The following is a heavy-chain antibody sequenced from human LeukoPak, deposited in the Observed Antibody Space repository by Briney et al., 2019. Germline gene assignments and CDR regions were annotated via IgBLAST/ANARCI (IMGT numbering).Heavy chain of an antibody. D-gene: IGHD6-13*01. Sequence: PSETLSLTCAVYGGSFCGYYWSWIRQPPGKGLEWIGEINHSGSTNYNPSLKSRVTISVDTSKNQFSLKLSSVTAADTAVYYCARVRGSARFSSWAFDYWGQGTLVTVSS. CDR2: INHSGST. J-gene: IGHJ4*02. CDR1: GGSFCGYY. V-gene: IGHV4-34*01. CDR3: ARVRGSARFSSWAFDY.